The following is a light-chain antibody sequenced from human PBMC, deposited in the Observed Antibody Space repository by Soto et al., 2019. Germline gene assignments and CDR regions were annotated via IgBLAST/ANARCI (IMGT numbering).Light chain of an antibody. J-gene: IGKJ4*01. CDR2: GAS. Sequence: IVMTQSPATLSVSPGERATLSCRASQSVRSSLAWYQQKPGQAPRLLIYGASSRATGIPDRFSGSGSGTDFTLTISRLEPEDFAVYYCQQYASSPPLTFGGGTKVDIK. CDR1: QSVRSS. V-gene: IGKV3-20*01. CDR3: QQYASSPPLT.